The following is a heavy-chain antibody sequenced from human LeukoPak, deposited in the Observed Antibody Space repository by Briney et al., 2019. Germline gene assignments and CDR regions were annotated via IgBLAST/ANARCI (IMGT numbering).Heavy chain of an antibody. CDR2: IWYDGSNK. V-gene: IGHV3-33*06. CDR3: AKGEQWLLDY. J-gene: IGHJ4*02. D-gene: IGHD6-19*01. CDR1: GFTFSSYG. Sequence: GGSLRLSCAASGFTFSSYGMHWVRQAPGKGLEWVAVIWYDGSNKYYADSVKGRFTISRDNSKNTLYLQMNTQRPEDTAVYYCAKGEQWLLDYWGQGTLVTVSS.